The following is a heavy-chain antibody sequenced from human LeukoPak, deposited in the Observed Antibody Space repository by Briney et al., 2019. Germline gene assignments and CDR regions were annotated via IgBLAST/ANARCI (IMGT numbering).Heavy chain of an antibody. Sequence: PSETLSLTCTVSGGSISSSSYYWGWIRQPPGKGLEWIGSIYYSGSTYYNPSLKSRVTISVDTSKNQFSLKLSSVTAADTAVYYCARRGIVGAMDYWGQGTLVTVSS. CDR2: IYYSGST. D-gene: IGHD1-26*01. CDR1: GGSISSSSYY. CDR3: ARRGIVGAMDY. J-gene: IGHJ4*02. V-gene: IGHV4-39*01.